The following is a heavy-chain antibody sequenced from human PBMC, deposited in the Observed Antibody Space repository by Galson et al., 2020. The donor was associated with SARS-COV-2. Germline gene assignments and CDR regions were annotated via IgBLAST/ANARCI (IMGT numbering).Heavy chain of an antibody. J-gene: IGHJ4*02. D-gene: IGHD5-12*01. CDR2: IYYSGSS. V-gene: IGHV4-59*01. Sequence: SETLSLTCPVSGGSISTYFWSWIRQPPGKGLEWLGYIYYSGSSHSNPSLKSRVTLSVDTSKNQFSLRLSSVTAADTAVYYCARGGYSYGTGAFFDYWGQGTLVTVSS. CDR1: GGSISTYF. CDR3: ARGGYSYGTGAFFDY.